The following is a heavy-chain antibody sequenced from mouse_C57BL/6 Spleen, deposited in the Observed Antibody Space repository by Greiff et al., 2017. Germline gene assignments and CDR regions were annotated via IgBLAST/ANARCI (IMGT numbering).Heavy chain of an antibody. CDR1: GYTFTSYW. J-gene: IGHJ3*01. D-gene: IGHD2-3*01. V-gene: IGHV1-72*01. Sequence: QVQLQQSGAELVKPGASVKLSCKASGYTFTSYWMHWVKQRPGRGLEWIGRIDPNSGGTKYNEKFKSKATLTVDKPSSTAYMQLSSLTSEDSAVYYCARGAILDGYPAWFAYWGQGTLVTVSA. CDR3: ARGAILDGYPAWFAY. CDR2: IDPNSGGT.